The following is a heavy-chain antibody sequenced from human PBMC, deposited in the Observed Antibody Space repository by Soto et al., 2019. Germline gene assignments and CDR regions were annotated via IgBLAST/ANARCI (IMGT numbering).Heavy chain of an antibody. CDR2: FYYSGAT. V-gene: IGHV4-59*08. Sequence: QVQLQESGPGLVRPSETLSLSCTVSGDSISRYFWSWIRQSPGKGLEWVGSFYYSGATDYTPSLKSRGTISVDTSKNHLSLRLTSVTAADTAVYYCARPTSGSGKGSGLDPWGQGTLVTVSS. D-gene: IGHD3-10*01. CDR1: GDSISRYF. CDR3: ARPTSGSGKGSGLDP. J-gene: IGHJ5*02.